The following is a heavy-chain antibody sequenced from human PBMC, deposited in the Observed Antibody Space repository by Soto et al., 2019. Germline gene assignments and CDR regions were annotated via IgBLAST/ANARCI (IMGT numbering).Heavy chain of an antibody. D-gene: IGHD3-3*01. Sequence: SETLSLTCTVSGGSISSYYWSWIRQPPGKGLEWIGYIYYSGSTNYNPSLKSRVTISVDTSKNQFSLKLSSVTAADTALYYCARGGGPFWSGYNRWFDPWGQGTLVTVSS. CDR1: GGSISSYY. CDR2: IYYSGST. CDR3: ARGGGPFWSGYNRWFDP. V-gene: IGHV4-59*01. J-gene: IGHJ5*02.